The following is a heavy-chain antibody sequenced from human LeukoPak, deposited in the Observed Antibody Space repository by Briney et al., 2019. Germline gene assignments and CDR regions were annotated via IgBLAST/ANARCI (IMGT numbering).Heavy chain of an antibody. V-gene: IGHV4-39*07. Sequence: SSETLSLTCTVSGGSISSSSYYWGWIRQPPGKGLEWIGSIYYSGSTYYNPSLKSRVTISVDTSKNQFSLKLSSVTAADTVVYYCARYYGDYEMNAFDIWGQGTMVTVSS. CDR2: IYYSGST. D-gene: IGHD4-17*01. CDR3: ARYYGDYEMNAFDI. CDR1: GGSISSSSYY. J-gene: IGHJ3*02.